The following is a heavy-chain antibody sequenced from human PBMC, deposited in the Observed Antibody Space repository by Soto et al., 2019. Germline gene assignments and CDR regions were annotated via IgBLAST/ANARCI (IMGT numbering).Heavy chain of an antibody. CDR2: INVYNGNT. D-gene: IGHD3-10*01. CDR1: GYTFTNYG. CDR3: ARGVGSGSYDNQYNWFDP. Sequence: QVQLVQSGGEVKKPGASVKVSCKASGYTFTNYGISWVRQAPGQGLEWMGWINVYNGNTRYAQKVQGRVTMTTDTSTNTAYMELRSLRSDDTAVYYCARGVGSGSYDNQYNWFDPWGQGTLVTVSS. J-gene: IGHJ5*02. V-gene: IGHV1-18*01.